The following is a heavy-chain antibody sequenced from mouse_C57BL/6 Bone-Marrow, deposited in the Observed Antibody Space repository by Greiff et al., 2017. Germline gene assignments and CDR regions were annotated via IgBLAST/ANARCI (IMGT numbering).Heavy chain of an antibody. CDR1: GFSFTSYA. V-gene: IGHV2-9-1*01. CDR3: AGGLVKGGMDY. J-gene: IGHJ4*01. CDR2: IWTGGGT. Sequence: VMLVESGPGLVAPSQCLSITCTVSGFSFTSYAISWVRQPPGKGLEWLGVIWTGGGTNYNSALKSRLSISKDNSKSQVFLNMNSLQTDDKARYYCAGGLVKGGMDYWGQGTSVTVSS. D-gene: IGHD3-1*01.